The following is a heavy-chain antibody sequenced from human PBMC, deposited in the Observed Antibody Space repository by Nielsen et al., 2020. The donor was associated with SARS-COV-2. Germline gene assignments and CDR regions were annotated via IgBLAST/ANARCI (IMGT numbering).Heavy chain of an antibody. CDR1: GFTFSSYW. V-gene: IGHV3-7*01. Sequence: GGSLRLSCAASGFTFSSYWMSWVRQAPGKGLEWVANIKQDGSEKYYVDSVKGRFTISRDNAKNSLYLQMNSLRAEDTAVYYCARDATAGAGTIGGHYYYYGMDVWGQGTTVTVSS. CDR2: IKQDGSEK. CDR3: ARDATAGAGTIGGHYYYYGMDV. J-gene: IGHJ6*02. D-gene: IGHD1-1*01.